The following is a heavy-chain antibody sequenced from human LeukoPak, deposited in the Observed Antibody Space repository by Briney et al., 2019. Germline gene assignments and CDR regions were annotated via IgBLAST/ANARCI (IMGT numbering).Heavy chain of an antibody. CDR2: ISWDGGST. J-gene: IGHJ4*02. D-gene: IGHD2-2*01. Sequence: PGGSLRLSCAASGFTFDDYAMHWVRQAPGKGLEWVSLISWDGGSTYYADSVKGRFTISRDNSKNTLYLQMNSLRAEDTAVYYCAKDSSLHALDYWGQGTLVTVSS. CDR3: AKDSSLHALDY. V-gene: IGHV3-43D*03. CDR1: GFTFDDYA.